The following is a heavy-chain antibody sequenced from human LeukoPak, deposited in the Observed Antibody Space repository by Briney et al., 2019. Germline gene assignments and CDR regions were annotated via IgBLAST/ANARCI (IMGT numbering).Heavy chain of an antibody. CDR2: LSVDNGYA. CDR1: GYRFSDHG. D-gene: IGHD3-10*01. V-gene: IGHV1-18*04. CDR3: ARRSGAWYYNAMDV. J-gene: IGHJ6*02. Sequence: ASVKVSCKASGYRFSDHGISWVRQAPGQGLEWMGWLSVDNGYAKYAQRVQGRLTMTTDTSTTTAYMELRSLRPDDTAVYYCARRSGAWYYNAMDVWGQGTTMTVSS.